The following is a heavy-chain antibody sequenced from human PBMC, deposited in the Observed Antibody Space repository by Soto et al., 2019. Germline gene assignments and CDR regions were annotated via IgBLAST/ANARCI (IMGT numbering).Heavy chain of an antibody. J-gene: IGHJ6*02. Sequence: QVQLVQSGAEVKEPGDSVRVSCEASGYTFTAYYIHWVRQAPGQGLEWMGWINPKFGDTTYAQDFQGRVSMTRDMSISTVYMELSRLTSDDTARYYCARNMDYYYGRGSGNGHGFWGQWTTVTV. CDR3: ARNMDYYYGRGSGNGHGF. D-gene: IGHD3-10*02. CDR1: GYTFTAYY. CDR2: INPKFGDT. V-gene: IGHV1-2*02.